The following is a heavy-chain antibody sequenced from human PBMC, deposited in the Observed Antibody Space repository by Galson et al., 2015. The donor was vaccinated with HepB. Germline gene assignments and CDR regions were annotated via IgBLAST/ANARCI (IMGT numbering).Heavy chain of an antibody. CDR2: IYYSGST. CDR1: GGSIASSSYY. Sequence: SETLSLTCTVSGGSIASSSYYGGWIRQPPGKGLEWIGSIYYSGSTYYNPSLKSRVTIFVDTSKNQFSLKLSSVSAADTAVYYCAGGSGTYYKFYQIDHWGQGTLVTVSS. CDR3: AGGSGTYYKFYQIDH. J-gene: IGHJ4*02. D-gene: IGHD3-10*01. V-gene: IGHV4-39*01.